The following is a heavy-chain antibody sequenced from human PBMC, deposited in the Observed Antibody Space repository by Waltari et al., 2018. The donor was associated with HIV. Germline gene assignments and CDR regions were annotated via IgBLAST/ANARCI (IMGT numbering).Heavy chain of an antibody. J-gene: IGHJ3*02. D-gene: IGHD3-22*01. V-gene: IGHV3-9*01. CDR1: GFTFDDYA. CDR3: AKIGDYYDSSGYARHAFDI. Sequence: EVQLVESGGGLVQPGRSLRLSCAASGFTFDDYAMHWVRPAPVQGLEWVSGISWNSGSIGYADSVKGRFTISRDNAKNSLYLQMNSLRAEDTALYYCAKIGDYYDSSGYARHAFDIWGQGTMVTVSS. CDR2: ISWNSGSI.